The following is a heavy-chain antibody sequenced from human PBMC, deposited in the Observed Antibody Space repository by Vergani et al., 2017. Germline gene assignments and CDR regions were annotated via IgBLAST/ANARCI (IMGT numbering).Heavy chain of an antibody. CDR3: VRDVRVSRT. V-gene: IGHV3-23*01. CDR1: GFTFSNYA. J-gene: IGHJ3*01. CDR2: ISGIGGST. Sequence: EVQLLESGGDLVQPGGSLRLSCAASGFTFSNYAMNWVRQAPGKGLEWVSTISGIGGSTYYADSVKGRITISRDNAKNSLYLDMSSLRAEDTAVYYCVRDVRVSRTWGQGTLVAVSS.